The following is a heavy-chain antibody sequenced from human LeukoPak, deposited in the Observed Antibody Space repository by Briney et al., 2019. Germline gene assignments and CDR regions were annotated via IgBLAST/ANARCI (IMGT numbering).Heavy chain of an antibody. CDR3: ARGKYTVLTANDAFDI. CDR1: GFTFNTYA. D-gene: IGHD4-11*01. Sequence: GGSLRLSCAASGFTFNTYAMHWVRQAPGKGLEWVAVMRYDGSDIYYTDSVKGRFTISRDNAKNSLHLQMNSLRAEDTALYYCARGKYTVLTANDAFDIWGQGTMVTVSS. CDR2: MRYDGSDI. J-gene: IGHJ3*02. V-gene: IGHV3-33*01.